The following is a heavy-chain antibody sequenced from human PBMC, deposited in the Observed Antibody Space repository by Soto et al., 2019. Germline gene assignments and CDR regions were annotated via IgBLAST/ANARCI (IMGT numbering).Heavy chain of an antibody. CDR3: ARSWAVAGSYDY. V-gene: IGHV3-66*01. CDR2: SYSGGST. J-gene: IGHJ4*02. D-gene: IGHD6-19*01. CDR1: GFTVGSNY. Sequence: EVQLVESGGGLVQPGGSLRLSCAASGFTVGSNYMNWVRQAPGKGLEWVSVSYSGGSTYYADSVKSRFTISRDNSKNTLYLQMNSLRAEDTAVYYCARSWAVAGSYDYWGQGTLVTVSS.